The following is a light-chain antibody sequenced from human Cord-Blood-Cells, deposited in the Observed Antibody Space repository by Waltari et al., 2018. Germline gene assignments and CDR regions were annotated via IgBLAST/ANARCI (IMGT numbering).Light chain of an antibody. Sequence: QSALTQPPSASGSPDRSVTIPCTGTSSDVGGYNYVPCYQQHPGKAPNLMIYEVSKRPSGVPDRFSGSKSGNTASLTVSGLQAEDEADYYCSSYAGSNNFVVFGGGTKLTVL. CDR2: EVS. V-gene: IGLV2-8*01. J-gene: IGLJ2*01. CDR3: SSYAGSNNFVV. CDR1: SSDVGGYNY.